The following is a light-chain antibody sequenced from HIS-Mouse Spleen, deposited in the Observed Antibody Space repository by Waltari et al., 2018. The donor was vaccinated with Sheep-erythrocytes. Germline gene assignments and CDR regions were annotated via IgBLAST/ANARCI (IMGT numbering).Light chain of an antibody. CDR2: DDS. CDR1: NIGRKS. Sequence: SYVLTQPPSVSVAPGKTARITCGGNNIGRKSVHWYQQKPGQAPVLVVYDDSDRPSGIPERFSGSNSGNTATLTISGLQAEDEADYYCCSYAGSYNHVFATGTKVTVL. V-gene: IGLV3-21*03. J-gene: IGLJ1*01. CDR3: CSYAGSYNHV.